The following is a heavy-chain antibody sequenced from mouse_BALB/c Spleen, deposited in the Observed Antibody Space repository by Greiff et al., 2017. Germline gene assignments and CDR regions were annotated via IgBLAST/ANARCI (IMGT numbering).Heavy chain of an antibody. D-gene: IGHD2-1*01. J-gene: IGHJ4*01. CDR1: GFSLTSYG. Sequence: VKVIESGPGLVAPSQSLSITCTVSGFSLTSYGVHWVRQPPGKGLEWLGVIWAGGSTNYNSALMSRLSISKDNSKSQVFLKMNSLQTDDTAMYYCARSPYGNLAMDYWGQGTSVTVSS. CDR2: IWAGGST. V-gene: IGHV2-9*02. CDR3: ARSPYGNLAMDY.